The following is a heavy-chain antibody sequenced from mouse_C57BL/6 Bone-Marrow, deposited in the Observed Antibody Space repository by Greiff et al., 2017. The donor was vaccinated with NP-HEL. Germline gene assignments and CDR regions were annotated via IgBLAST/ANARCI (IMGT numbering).Heavy chain of an antibody. Sequence: EVQLQESGGGLVKPGGSLKLSCAASGFTFSSYAMSWVRQTPEKRLEWVATISDGGSYTYYPDNVKGRFTISRDNAKNNLYLQMSHLKSEDTAMYYCARDRGGNYGSSWFAYWGQGTLVTVSA. J-gene: IGHJ3*01. CDR1: GFTFSSYA. V-gene: IGHV5-4*01. CDR3: ARDRGGNYGSSWFAY. D-gene: IGHD1-1*01. CDR2: ISDGGSYT.